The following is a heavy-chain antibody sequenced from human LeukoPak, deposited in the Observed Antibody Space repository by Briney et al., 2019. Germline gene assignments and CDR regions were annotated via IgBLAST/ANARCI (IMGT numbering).Heavy chain of an antibody. Sequence: PSETLSLTCTVAGGSISSGGYYWSWIRQHPGKGLEWIGYIYYSGSTYYNPSLKSRVTISVDTSKNQFSLKLSSVTAADTAVYYCARAYGDYAVFAWFDPWGQGTLVTVSS. V-gene: IGHV4-31*03. D-gene: IGHD4-17*01. CDR1: GGSISSGGYY. J-gene: IGHJ5*02. CDR3: ARAYGDYAVFAWFDP. CDR2: IYYSGST.